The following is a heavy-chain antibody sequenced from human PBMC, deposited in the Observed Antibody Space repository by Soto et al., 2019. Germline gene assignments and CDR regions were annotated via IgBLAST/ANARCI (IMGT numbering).Heavy chain of an antibody. CDR2: IIPIFGTA. D-gene: IGHD3-22*01. CDR3: ARARRYYYDSSGYYQPHYY. Sequence: QVQLVQSGAEVKKPGSSVKVSCKASGGTFSSYAISWVRQAPGQGHEWMGGIIPIFGTANYAQKFQGRVTITADESMSTAYMELSSLRSEDTAVYYCARARRYYYDSSGYYQPHYYWGQGTLVTVSS. J-gene: IGHJ4*02. V-gene: IGHV1-69*12. CDR1: GGTFSSYA.